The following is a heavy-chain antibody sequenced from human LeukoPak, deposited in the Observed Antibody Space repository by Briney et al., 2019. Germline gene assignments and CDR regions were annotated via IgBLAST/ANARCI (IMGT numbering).Heavy chain of an antibody. V-gene: IGHV6-1*01. CDR2: TYYRSKWYN. J-gene: IGHJ4*02. D-gene: IGHD2-2*01. Sequence: SQTLSLTCAISGDTVSSNGAAWNWIRQSPSRGLEWLGRTYYRSKWYNDYAVSVKSRITINPDTSKNQFSLQLNSVTPEDTAVYYCARGYVPATAILDYWGQGTLVTVSS. CDR1: GDTVSSNGAA. CDR3: ARGYVPATAILDY.